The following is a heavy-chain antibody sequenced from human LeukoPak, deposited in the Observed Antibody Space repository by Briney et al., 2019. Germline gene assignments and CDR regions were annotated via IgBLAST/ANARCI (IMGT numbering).Heavy chain of an antibody. D-gene: IGHD2-2*01. CDR2: IYPGDSDT. CDR1: GYSFTTYW. V-gene: IGHV5-51*01. J-gene: IGHJ4*02. Sequence: GEALKISCRGSGYSFTTYWIGWVRQVPGKGLEWMGFIYPGDSDTRYSPSFQGQVTMSADKSINTAYLQWSSLKASDTAMYYCARRQGCSSTSCPPDSWGQGTLVTVSS. CDR3: ARRQGCSSTSCPPDS.